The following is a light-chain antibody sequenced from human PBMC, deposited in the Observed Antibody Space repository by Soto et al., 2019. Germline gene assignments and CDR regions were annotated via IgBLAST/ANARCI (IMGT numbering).Light chain of an antibody. Sequence: EIVLTQSPGTLSLSPGERATLSCSASQSVSSSYLAWYQQKPGQAPRLLIYGASSRATGIPDRFSGSGSGTDFTLTISRLEPEDFAVYYCQQYGSSLGVTFGGGTKVDNK. CDR1: QSVSSSY. CDR3: QQYGSSLGVT. CDR2: GAS. J-gene: IGKJ4*01. V-gene: IGKV3-20*01.